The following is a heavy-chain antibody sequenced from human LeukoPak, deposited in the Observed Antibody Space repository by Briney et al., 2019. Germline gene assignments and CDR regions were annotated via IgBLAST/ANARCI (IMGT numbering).Heavy chain of an antibody. D-gene: IGHD1-1*01. CDR1: GGSISSYY. CDR3: ARLPLRYNYVEY. J-gene: IGHJ4*02. CDR2: IYFSWTT. Sequence: PSETLSLTCTVSGGSISSYYWSWLRQPPGKGLEWIGYIYFSWTTDYNPSLKSRVTISIDTSKRQFSVKLSSVTAADTAVYYCARLPLRYNYVEYWGQGTLVTVSS. V-gene: IGHV4-59*01.